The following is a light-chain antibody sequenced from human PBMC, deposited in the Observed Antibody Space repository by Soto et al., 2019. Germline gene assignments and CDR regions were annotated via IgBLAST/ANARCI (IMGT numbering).Light chain of an antibody. V-gene: IGLV2-14*01. Sequence: QSVLTQPASVSGSPGQSITISCTGTSSDVGGYNYVSWYQQHPGKAPKLMIYDVSNRPPGVSNRFSGSKSGNTASLTISGLQAEDEADYYCSSYTSSREVFGGGTQLTVL. CDR3: SSYTSSREV. J-gene: IGLJ2*01. CDR1: SSDVGGYNY. CDR2: DVS.